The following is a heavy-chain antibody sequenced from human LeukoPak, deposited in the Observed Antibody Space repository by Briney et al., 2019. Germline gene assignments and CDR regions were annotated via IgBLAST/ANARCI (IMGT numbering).Heavy chain of an antibody. CDR2: IRYDGINK. CDR1: GFIFSSYG. CDR3: ARDADRPDAFDI. Sequence: GGSLRLSCTASGFIFSSYGIHWVRQAPGKGLEWVAFIRYDGINKDYTDSVKGRFTISRDNSKNTLYLQMNSLRAEDTAVYYCARDADRPDAFDIWGLGTMVTVSS. V-gene: IGHV3-30*02. J-gene: IGHJ3*02.